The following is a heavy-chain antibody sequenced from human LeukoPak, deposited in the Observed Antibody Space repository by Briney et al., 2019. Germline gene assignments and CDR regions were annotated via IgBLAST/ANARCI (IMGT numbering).Heavy chain of an antibody. CDR1: GGTFSSYA. J-gene: IGHJ4*02. Sequence: ASVKVSCKASGGTFSSYAISWVRQAPGQGLEWMGGFIPIFGTANYAQKFQGRVTITTDESTSTAYMELSSLRSEDTAVYYCASQGRMGVVVPAAMNYWGQGTLVTVSS. D-gene: IGHD2-2*01. V-gene: IGHV1-69*05. CDR2: FIPIFGTA. CDR3: ASQGRMGVVVPAAMNY.